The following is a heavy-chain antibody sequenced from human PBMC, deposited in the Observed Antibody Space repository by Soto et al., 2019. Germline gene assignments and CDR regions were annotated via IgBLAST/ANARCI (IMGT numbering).Heavy chain of an antibody. Sequence: QVQLVQSGAEVKKPGASVKVSCKASGYTFTSYAMHWVRQAPGQRLEWMGWINAGNGNTKYSQKFQGRVTITRDTSECTAYRELSSLRSEDTAVYYCARDMRAYYDFWSGYYRFWFDPWGQGTLVTVSS. CDR3: ARDMRAYYDFWSGYYRFWFDP. D-gene: IGHD3-3*01. CDR2: INAGNGNT. J-gene: IGHJ5*02. CDR1: GYTFTSYA. V-gene: IGHV1-3*01.